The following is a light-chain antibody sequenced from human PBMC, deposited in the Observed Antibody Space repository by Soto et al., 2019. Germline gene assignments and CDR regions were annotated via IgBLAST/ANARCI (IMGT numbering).Light chain of an antibody. V-gene: IGLV2-11*01. CDR3: CAYADTFYV. J-gene: IGLJ1*01. Sequence: QSERTQPRPGSGAAGQSVTISCTGTSSDVGSYKDVSWYQHHTGKAPKLMIYDVSERPSGVPDRFSGSKSGNTASLTISGLQAEDEANYYCCAYADTFYVFGTGTKFTV. CDR2: DVS. CDR1: SSDVGSYKD.